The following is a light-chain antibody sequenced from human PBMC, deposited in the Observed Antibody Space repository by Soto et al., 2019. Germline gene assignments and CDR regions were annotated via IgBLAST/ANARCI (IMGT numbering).Light chain of an antibody. Sequence: QSALTQPASVSGSPGQSITISCTGTSSDIGGYNYVAWYQQHLGKAPKLIIYNVAVRPSGVSNRFSGSKSGNTASLAICGLQPEDEAHYYCSSYTGASALYVFGTGTKLTVL. J-gene: IGLJ1*01. V-gene: IGLV2-14*03. CDR3: SSYTGASALYV. CDR2: NVA. CDR1: SSDIGGYNY.